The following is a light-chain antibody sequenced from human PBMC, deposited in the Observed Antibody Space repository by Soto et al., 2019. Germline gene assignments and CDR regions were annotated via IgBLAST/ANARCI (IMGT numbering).Light chain of an antibody. CDR1: QSVNIY. CDR2: DAS. CDR3: QQYGSSST. J-gene: IGKJ5*01. Sequence: EIVLTQSPATLSLSPGERATLSCRASQSVNIYLAWYQQKPGQAPRLLIYDASNRATGIPDRFSGSGSGTDFTLTISRLEPEDFAVYYCQQYGSSSTFGQGTRLEIK. V-gene: IGKV3-20*01.